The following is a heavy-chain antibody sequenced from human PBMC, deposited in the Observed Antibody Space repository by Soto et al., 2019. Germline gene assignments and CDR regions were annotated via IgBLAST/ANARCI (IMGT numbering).Heavy chain of an antibody. V-gene: IGHV4-61*03. CDR1: GGSVSSNNYY. Sequence: QVQLQGSGPGLVKPSETLSLNCSVSGGSVSSNNYYWSWIRQPPGKGLGWIGFLHYSGSTLYNPPPNSRVTITLDTSNNHHSPILRSVAAAEAAAYYCSRVAIVGFTRVPCSGDYWGQGMLVTVSS. D-gene: IGHD1-26*01. CDR3: SRVAIVGFTRVPCSGDY. J-gene: IGHJ4*02. CDR2: LHYSGST.